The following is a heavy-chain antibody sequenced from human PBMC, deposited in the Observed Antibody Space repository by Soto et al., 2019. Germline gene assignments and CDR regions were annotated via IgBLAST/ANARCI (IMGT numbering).Heavy chain of an antibody. CDR1: GASISSYY. J-gene: IGHJ3*02. D-gene: IGHD7-27*01. V-gene: IGHV4-59*08. Sequence: QVQLQESGPGLVKPSETLSLTCTVSGASISSYYWTLIRQPPGKGLEWIGYIYYTGSTNYNPSLKRRVTISLDTSKSQFSLKLSSVTAADTAVYYCARQLGSRYPQDIWGQGTMVTVSS. CDR2: IYYTGST. CDR3: ARQLGSRYPQDI.